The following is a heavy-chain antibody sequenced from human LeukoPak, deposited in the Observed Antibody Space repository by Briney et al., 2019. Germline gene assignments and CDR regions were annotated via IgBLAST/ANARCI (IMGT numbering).Heavy chain of an antibody. D-gene: IGHD3-10*01. J-gene: IGHJ4*02. CDR1: GFTVSSNH. Sequence: TGGSLRLSCAASGFTVSSNHMSWVRQAPGKGLGWVSVIYSGGSTYYADSVKGRFTISRDNSKNTLYLQMNSLRAEDTAVYYCARSVWFGKPRDNWGQGTLVTVSS. CDR3: ARSVWFGKPRDN. CDR2: IYSGGST. V-gene: IGHV3-53*01.